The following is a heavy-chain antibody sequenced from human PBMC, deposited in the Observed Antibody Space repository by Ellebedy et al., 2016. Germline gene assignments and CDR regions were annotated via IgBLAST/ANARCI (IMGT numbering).Heavy chain of an antibody. CDR3: VRGFGSGRDLDY. J-gene: IGHJ4*02. V-gene: IGHV3-30-3*01. CDR1: GFTFRDYA. CDR2: IANHGGNK. Sequence: GESLKISXAASGFTFRDYAMHWVRQAPGKGLEWVAAIANHGGNKYYADSVKGRFTISRDNSKDTLYLQMNTLRTEDTTVYYCVRGFGSGRDLDYWGQGTLVIVSS. D-gene: IGHD3-10*01.